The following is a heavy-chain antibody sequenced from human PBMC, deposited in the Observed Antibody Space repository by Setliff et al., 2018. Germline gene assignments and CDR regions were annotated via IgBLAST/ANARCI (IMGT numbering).Heavy chain of an antibody. CDR1: GGSISSYY. CDR2: IYYTGST. V-gene: IGHV4-59*12. J-gene: IGHJ6*03. D-gene: IGHD3-3*01. Sequence: SETLSLTCTVSGGSISSYYWSWIRQPAGKGPEWIGYIYYTGSTKHNPSLKSRVTISVDTSKNQFSLKLSSVTAADTAVYYCARGITGNYNFWSGYYNYYYYYMDVWGKGTTVTVSS. CDR3: ARGITGNYNFWSGYYNYYYYYMDV.